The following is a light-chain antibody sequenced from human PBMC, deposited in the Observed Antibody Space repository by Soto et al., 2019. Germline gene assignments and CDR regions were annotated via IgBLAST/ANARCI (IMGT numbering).Light chain of an antibody. CDR3: ASYTTSTTLV. CDR2: AVT. V-gene: IGLV2-14*01. CDR1: SSDIGGYNF. J-gene: IGLJ2*01. Sequence: QSALPQPASMSESPGQSITISCTGTSSDIGGYNFVSWYHQHPGKAPKLLIYAVTNRPSGIPDRFSGSKSGNTASLTISGLQAEDEADYYCASYTTSTTLVFGGGTKLTVL.